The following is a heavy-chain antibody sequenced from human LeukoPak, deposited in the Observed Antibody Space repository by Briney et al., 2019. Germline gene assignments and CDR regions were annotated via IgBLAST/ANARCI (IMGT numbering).Heavy chain of an antibody. V-gene: IGHV5-51*01. CDR3: VRSPAVGYDRTGLYFYYMDV. D-gene: IGHD3/OR15-3a*01. CDR1: GYIFTNYW. J-gene: IGHJ6*03. CDR2: TYPGDSDT. Sequence: GESLKISCKGSGYIFTNYWIGWVRQMPGKGLEWMGITYPGDSDTRYSPSFQDQVTISADKSINTGYLQWSSLKASDTAIYYCVRSPAVGYDRTGLYFYYMDVWGKGTTVTVSS.